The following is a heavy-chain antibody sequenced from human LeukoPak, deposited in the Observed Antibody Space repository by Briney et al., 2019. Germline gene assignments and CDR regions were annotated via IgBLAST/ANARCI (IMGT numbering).Heavy chain of an antibody. D-gene: IGHD3-22*01. Sequence: ASVKVSCKASGYTFTSYGISWVRQAPGQGLEWMGWISAYNGNTNYAQKLQGRVTMTTDTSTSTAYMELRSLRSDDTAVYYCARVTPRWYYDSSGYKPFDPWGQGTLVTVSS. CDR1: GYTFTSYG. CDR3: ARVTPRWYYDSSGYKPFDP. CDR2: ISAYNGNT. V-gene: IGHV1-18*01. J-gene: IGHJ5*02.